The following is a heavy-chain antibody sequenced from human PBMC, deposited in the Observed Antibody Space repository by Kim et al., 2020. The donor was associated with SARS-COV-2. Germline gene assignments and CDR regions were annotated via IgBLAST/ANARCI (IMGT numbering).Heavy chain of an antibody. D-gene: IGHD1-26*01. J-gene: IGHJ4*02. V-gene: IGHV4-31*02. CDR3: ARDRAEPEYYFDY. Sequence: NPTPKSRVTISVDPAKNQFALKLSSVTAAATAVYYCARDRAEPEYYFDYWGQGTLVTVSS.